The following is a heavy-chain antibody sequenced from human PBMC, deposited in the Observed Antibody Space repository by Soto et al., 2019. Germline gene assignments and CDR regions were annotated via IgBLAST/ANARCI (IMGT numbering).Heavy chain of an antibody. CDR1: GFTFSSYG. D-gene: IGHD3-9*01. Sequence: GGSLRLSCAASGFTFSSYGMHWVRQAPGKGLEWVAVIWYDGSNKYYADSVKGRFTISRDNSKNTLYLQMNSLRAEDTAVYYYSRQHREILTGLLWNGMDIWGQGTTVTVSS. CDR2: IWYDGSNK. J-gene: IGHJ6*02. CDR3: SRQHREILTGLLWNGMDI. V-gene: IGHV3-33*01.